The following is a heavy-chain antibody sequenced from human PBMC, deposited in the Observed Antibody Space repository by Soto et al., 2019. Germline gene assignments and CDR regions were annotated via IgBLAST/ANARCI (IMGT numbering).Heavy chain of an antibody. V-gene: IGHV4-34*01. CDR3: ARGRYCSGGSCYYTYYFDY. CDR1: GGSLSGYY. Sequence: SETLSLTCAVYGGSLSGYYWSWIRQPPGKGLEWIGEINHSGSTNYNPSLKSRVTISVDTSKNQFSLKLSSVTAADTAVYYCARGRYCSGGSCYYTYYFDYWGQGTLVTVSS. D-gene: IGHD2-15*01. CDR2: INHSGST. J-gene: IGHJ4*02.